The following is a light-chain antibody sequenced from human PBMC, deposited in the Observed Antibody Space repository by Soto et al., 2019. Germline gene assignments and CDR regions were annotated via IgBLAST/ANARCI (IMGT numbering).Light chain of an antibody. CDR1: QSVSSSY. Sequence: EIVLTQSPGTLSLSPGERATLSCRASQSVSSSYLAWYQQKPGQAPRLLIYGASSRATGIPDRFSGSGSGTDFTLTISRLEPEDFAVYYCHQRQSWPRTFGQGT. J-gene: IGKJ1*01. CDR3: HQRQSWPRT. V-gene: IGKV3-20*01. CDR2: GAS.